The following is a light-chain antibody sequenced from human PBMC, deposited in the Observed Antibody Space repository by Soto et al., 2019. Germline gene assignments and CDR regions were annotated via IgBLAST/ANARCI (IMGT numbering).Light chain of an antibody. CDR2: ENN. J-gene: IGLJ2*01. CDR3: ATWDTSVNVVV. CDR1: SSNIGNHY. Sequence: QSVLTQPPSVSAAPGQKVTISCSGSSSNIGNHYVSWYQQFPGTAPKLLIYENNHRPSGIPDRFSGSKSGTSATLGITGLQTGDEADYYCATWDTSVNVVVFGGGTKLTVL. V-gene: IGLV1-51*02.